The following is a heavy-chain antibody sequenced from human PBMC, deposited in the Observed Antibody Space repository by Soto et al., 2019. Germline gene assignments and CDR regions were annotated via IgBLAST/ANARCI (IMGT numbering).Heavy chain of an antibody. Sequence: PXGTLSLTCTVSGGSISTYDWSWIRQPAGKGMEWIGRIHTTDGTNYNPSLKSRVTMSIDTSNNQFSLKLSSLTAADTAVYYCARALSSAAGLYFDFWGQGTLVTVSS. CDR3: ARALSSAAGLYFDF. D-gene: IGHD6-13*01. CDR1: GGSISTYD. J-gene: IGHJ4*02. V-gene: IGHV4-4*07. CDR2: IHTTDGT.